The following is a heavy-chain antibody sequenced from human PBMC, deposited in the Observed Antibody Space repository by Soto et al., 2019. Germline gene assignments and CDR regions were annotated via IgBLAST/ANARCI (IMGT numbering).Heavy chain of an antibody. Sequence: ESLTISCKGSGFTFTSYWIALVRQMTGKGLEWMGIIFPDDSDTRYSPSFQGQVTISADKSISTAYLQWSSLKASDTAMYYCARKGKNSRGQYWLDPWGQGTLVTVSS. CDR2: IFPDDSDT. J-gene: IGHJ5*02. CDR1: GFTFTSYW. D-gene: IGHD2-15*01. CDR3: ARKGKNSRGQYWLDP. V-gene: IGHV5-51*01.